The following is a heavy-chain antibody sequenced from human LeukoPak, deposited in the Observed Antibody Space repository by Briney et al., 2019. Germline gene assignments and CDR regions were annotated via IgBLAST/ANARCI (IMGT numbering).Heavy chain of an antibody. CDR1: GGSISSYY. D-gene: IGHD2-21*01. V-gene: IGHV4-59*08. J-gene: IGHJ4*02. Sequence: PSETLSLTCTVSGGSISSYYWSWIRQPPGKGLEWIAYISDIGSINYNPSLKSRVTISLDTSKNQFSLKLSSVTAADTAVYYCAGHHPRDTVDFWGQGTLVTVSS. CDR3: AGHHPRDTVDF. CDR2: ISDIGSI.